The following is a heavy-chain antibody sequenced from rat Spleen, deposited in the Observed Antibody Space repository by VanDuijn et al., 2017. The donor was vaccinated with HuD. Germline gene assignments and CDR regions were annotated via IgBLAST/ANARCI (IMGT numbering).Heavy chain of an antibody. CDR2: ISYDGSST. V-gene: IGHV5-29*01. D-gene: IGHD1-11*01. J-gene: IGHJ2*01. CDR3: SRGGATRFDY. Sequence: EVQLVESGGGLVQPGRSLKLSCAASGFTLSNYGMAWVRQTPTKGLEWVATISYDGSSTYYRDSVKGRFTISRDNAKSTLYLQMDSLRSEDTATYYCSRGGATRFDYWGQGVMVTVSS. CDR1: GFTLSNYG.